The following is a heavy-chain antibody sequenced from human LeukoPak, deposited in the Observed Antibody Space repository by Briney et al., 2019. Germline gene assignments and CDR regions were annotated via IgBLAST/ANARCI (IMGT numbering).Heavy chain of an antibody. J-gene: IGHJ3*01. Sequence: PGGSLRLSCTASGFILNKHWMHWVRQAPGGGLVWVSRIDPDGVGSDSADSVRGRFTISRDNARNTLYLQMESLRAEDTAVYYCARPPDSLANAYDVWGQGTMVTVSS. D-gene: IGHD3-22*01. CDR1: GFILNKHW. CDR3: ARPPDSLANAYDV. CDR2: IDPDGVGS. V-gene: IGHV3-74*01.